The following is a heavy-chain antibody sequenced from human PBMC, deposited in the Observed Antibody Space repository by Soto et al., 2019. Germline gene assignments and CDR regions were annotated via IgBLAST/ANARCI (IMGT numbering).Heavy chain of an antibody. Sequence: GAPVKVSCKASGGTFSSYAISWGRQAPGQGLEWMGGIIPIFGTANYAQKFQGRVTITADESTSTAYMELSSLRSEDTAVYYCASGSAAAGTSTPDYYYYGMDVWGQGTTVTVSS. V-gene: IGHV1-69*01. D-gene: IGHD6-13*01. CDR2: IIPIFGTA. CDR1: GGTFSSYA. J-gene: IGHJ6*02. CDR3: ASGSAAAGTSTPDYYYYGMDV.